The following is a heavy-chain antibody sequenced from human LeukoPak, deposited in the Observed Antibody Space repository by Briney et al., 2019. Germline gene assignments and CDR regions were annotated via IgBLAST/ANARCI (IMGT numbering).Heavy chain of an antibody. CDR1: GGSISNYY. Sequence: SETLSLTCTVSGGSISNYYWSWIRQPAGKGLEWIGRISASGNTNYNPSLKSRVTMSVDTSMTRFALKLSSVTAADTAVYYCERQGVATAIDYWGQGTLVTVSS. D-gene: IGHD2-21*02. J-gene: IGHJ4*02. V-gene: IGHV4-4*07. CDR2: ISASGNT. CDR3: ERQGVATAIDY.